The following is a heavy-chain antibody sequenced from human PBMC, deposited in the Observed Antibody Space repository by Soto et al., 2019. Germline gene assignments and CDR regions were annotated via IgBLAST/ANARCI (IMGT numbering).Heavy chain of an antibody. CDR3: ARLGWRGYYFDS. Sequence: ESLKISCKGSGYSFTSYWISWVRQMPGKGLEWMGRIDPSDSYTNYSPSFQGHVTISADKSISTACLQWSGLKASDTAMYYCARLGWRGYYFDSWGQGTLVTVSS. J-gene: IGHJ4*02. D-gene: IGHD1-26*01. CDR2: IDPSDSYT. V-gene: IGHV5-10-1*01. CDR1: GYSFTSYW.